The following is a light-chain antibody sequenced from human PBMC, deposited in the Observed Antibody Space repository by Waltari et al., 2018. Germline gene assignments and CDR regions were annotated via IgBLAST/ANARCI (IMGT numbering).Light chain of an antibody. J-gene: IGLJ1*01. Sequence: QSALTQPRSVSGSPGQSVTIPCTATTSDVGGYHSVSWYQPRPGKAPQLMIYGVTKRPSGVPDHFSGSKSGNTAFLTITGLQADDEADYYCCSYAGNYTYVFGTGTTVTV. CDR1: TSDVGGYHS. V-gene: IGLV2-11*01. CDR2: GVT. CDR3: CSYAGNYTYV.